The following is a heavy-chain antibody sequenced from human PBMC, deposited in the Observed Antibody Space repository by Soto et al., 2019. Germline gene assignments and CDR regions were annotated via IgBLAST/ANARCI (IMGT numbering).Heavy chain of an antibody. V-gene: IGHV4-31*03. J-gene: IGHJ6*02. CDR1: CGSISSGGYY. CDR3: AVAGTDYYYYGMDV. Sequence: KPSETLSLTCTVSCGSISSGGYYWSWIRQHPGKGLEWIGYIYYSGSTYYNPSLKSRVTISVDTSKNQFSLKLSSVTAADTAVYYCAVAGTDYYYYGMDVWGQGTTVTVSS. D-gene: IGHD6-19*01. CDR2: IYYSGST.